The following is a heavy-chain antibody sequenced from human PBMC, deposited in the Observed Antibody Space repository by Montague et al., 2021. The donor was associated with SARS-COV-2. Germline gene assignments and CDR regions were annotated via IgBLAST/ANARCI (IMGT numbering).Heavy chain of an antibody. Sequence: SLRLSCPASGFTFSNFEMNWVRQAPGKGLEWISYISGAGTTIYYXXSLKGRFTISRDNAKNSLYLQMNSLRAEDTAVYYCARDLVVTDGISDYWGQGTLVTVSS. CDR3: ARDLVVTDGISDY. V-gene: IGHV3-48*03. D-gene: IGHD2-8*02. J-gene: IGHJ4*02. CDR1: GFTFSNFE. CDR2: ISGAGTTI.